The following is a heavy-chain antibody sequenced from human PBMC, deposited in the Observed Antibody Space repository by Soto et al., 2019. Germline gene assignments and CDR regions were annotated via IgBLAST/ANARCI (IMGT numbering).Heavy chain of an antibody. CDR1: GVSFSGYY. J-gene: IGHJ4*02. CDR3: ARGGEAIVVVPAPRNLDY. D-gene: IGHD2-2*01. CDR2: SNDSGSI. Sequence: SETLSLTCAVYGVSFSGYYWSWIRQPPGKGLGWVGESNDSGSIDDNPSLKSRFTIAVDTSKNQLSLKLSSVTAADTAVYYCARGGEAIVVVPAPRNLDYWGQGTLVTVSS. V-gene: IGHV4-34*01.